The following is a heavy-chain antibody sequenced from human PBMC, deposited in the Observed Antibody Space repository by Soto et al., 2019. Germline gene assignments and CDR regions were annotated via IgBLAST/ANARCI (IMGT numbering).Heavy chain of an antibody. CDR3: ARAGRTGMDTAIYYFDY. V-gene: IGHV6-1*01. CDR1: GDSVSSNSAA. Sequence: KQSQTLSLTCAISGDSVSSNSAAWNWIRQSPSRGLEWLGRTYYRSKWYNDYAVSVKSRITINPDTSKNQFSLQLNSVTPEDTAVYYCARAGRTGMDTAIYYFDYWGQGTLVTVSS. D-gene: IGHD5-18*01. CDR2: TYYRSKWYN. J-gene: IGHJ4*02.